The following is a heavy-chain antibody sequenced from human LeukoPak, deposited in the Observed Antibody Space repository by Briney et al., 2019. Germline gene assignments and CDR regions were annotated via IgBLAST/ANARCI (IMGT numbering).Heavy chain of an antibody. D-gene: IGHD3-22*01. V-gene: IGHV3-9*01. J-gene: IGHJ4*02. CDR1: GFTFDDYA. Sequence: SGGSLRLSCAASGFTFDDYAMHWVRQAPGKGLEWVSGISWNSCSIGYADSVKGLLTISRDNAKNSLYLQMNSLRAEDTALYYCEKDSYYDSSGQFDYWGQGTLVTVSS. CDR3: EKDSYYDSSGQFDY. CDR2: ISWNSCSI.